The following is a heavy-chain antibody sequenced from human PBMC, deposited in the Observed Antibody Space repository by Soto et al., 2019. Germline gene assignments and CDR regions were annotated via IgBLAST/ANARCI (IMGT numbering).Heavy chain of an antibody. Sequence: SETLSLTCTVSGGSISSGGYYWSWIRQHPGKGLEWIGYIYYSGSTYYNPSLKSRVTISVDTSKNQFSLKLSSVTAADTAVYYCARGNYDILTGLYYFDYWGQGTQVTVSS. D-gene: IGHD3-9*01. V-gene: IGHV4-31*03. CDR2: IYYSGST. J-gene: IGHJ4*02. CDR3: ARGNYDILTGLYYFDY. CDR1: GGSISSGGYY.